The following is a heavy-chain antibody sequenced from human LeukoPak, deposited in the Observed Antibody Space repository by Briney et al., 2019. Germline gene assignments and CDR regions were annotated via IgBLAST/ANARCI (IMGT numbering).Heavy chain of an antibody. CDR1: GFTFSSYE. V-gene: IGHV3-48*03. CDR2: ISSSGSTI. J-gene: IGHJ4*02. D-gene: IGHD3-3*01. CDR3: ARTADYDFWSGYSDY. Sequence: GGSLRLSCAASGFTFSSYEMNWVRQAPGKGLEWVSYISSSGSTIYYADSVKGRFTISRDNAKNSLYLQMSSLRAEDTAVYYCARTADYDFWSGYSDYWGQGTLVTVSS.